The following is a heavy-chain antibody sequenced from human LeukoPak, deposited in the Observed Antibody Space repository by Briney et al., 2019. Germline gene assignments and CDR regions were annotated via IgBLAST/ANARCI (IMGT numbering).Heavy chain of an antibody. CDR3: ATYSGSPDYYYHYMDV. CDR1: GYTFTSYY. J-gene: IGHJ6*03. CDR2: INPSGGST. V-gene: IGHV1-46*01. Sequence: ASVKVSCKASGYTFTSYYVHWVRQAPGQGLEWMGIINPSGGSTSYAQKFQGRVTMTRDMSTSTVYMELSSLRSEDTAVYYCATYSGSPDYYYHYMDVWGKGTTVTVSS. D-gene: IGHD1-26*01.